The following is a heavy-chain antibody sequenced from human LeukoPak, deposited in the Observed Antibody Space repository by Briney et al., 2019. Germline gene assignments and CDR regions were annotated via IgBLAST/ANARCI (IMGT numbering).Heavy chain of an antibody. D-gene: IGHD4-17*01. J-gene: IGHJ4*02. CDR3: VRDGTTVTTYYFDY. CDR1: GGSISSYY. V-gene: IGHV4-4*07. Sequence: NPSETLSLTCTVSGGSISSYYWSWIRQPAGKGLEWIGRIYTSGSTNYNPSLKSRVTMSVDTSKNQFSLKLSSVTAADTAVYYCVRDGTTVTTYYFDYWGQGTLVTVSS. CDR2: IYTSGST.